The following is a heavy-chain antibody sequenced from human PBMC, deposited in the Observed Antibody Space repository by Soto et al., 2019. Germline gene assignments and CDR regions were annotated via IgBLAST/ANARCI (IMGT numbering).Heavy chain of an antibody. V-gene: IGHV3-7*03. CDR2: IKQDGSEE. J-gene: IGHJ6*01. CDR3: VRTLFASWSIDFYGMDV. CDR1: GQTFNRYW. D-gene: IGHD2-21*01. Sequence: DVQLAESGGGLVQPGGSLRLSCVASGQTFNRYWMSWVRQAPGKGLEWVANIKQDGSEEYYVDSVKGRFTISRDNAKKSLCLQMNRLRAEDTAMYSCVRTLFASWSIDFYGMDVWGQGTTVNVSS.